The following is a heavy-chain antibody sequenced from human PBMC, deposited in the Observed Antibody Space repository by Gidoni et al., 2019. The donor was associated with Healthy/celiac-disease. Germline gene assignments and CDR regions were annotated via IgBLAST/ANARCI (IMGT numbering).Heavy chain of an antibody. V-gene: IGHV3-21*01. CDR3: ARTGSSPYDAFDI. J-gene: IGHJ3*02. CDR1: GFTFSSYS. D-gene: IGHD2-2*01. Sequence: EVQLVESGGGLVQPGGSLRLSCAASGFTFSSYSMNWVRQAPGKGLEWVSSISSSSSYIYYADSVKGRFTISRDNAKNSLYLQMNSLRAEDTAVYYCARTGSSPYDAFDIWGQGTMVTVSS. CDR2: ISSSSSYI.